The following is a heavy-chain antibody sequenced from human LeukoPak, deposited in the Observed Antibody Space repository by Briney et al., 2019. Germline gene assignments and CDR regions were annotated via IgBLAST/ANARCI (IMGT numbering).Heavy chain of an antibody. D-gene: IGHD4-17*01. J-gene: IGHJ4*02. CDR3: ARGIGSTVFFDY. V-gene: IGHV3-53*01. CDR1: GITVSSNY. CDR2: IYSGGNT. Sequence: GGSLRLSCAASGITVSSNYMSWVRQAPGKGLEWVSVIYSGGNTYYADSVKGRFTISRDNSKNALYLQMNSLRAEDTAVYYCARGIGSTVFFDYWGQGTLVTVSS.